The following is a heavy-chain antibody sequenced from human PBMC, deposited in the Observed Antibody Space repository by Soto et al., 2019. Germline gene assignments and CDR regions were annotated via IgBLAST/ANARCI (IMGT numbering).Heavy chain of an antibody. CDR3: ARGLWFGELFPWFDP. J-gene: IGHJ5*02. D-gene: IGHD3-10*01. Sequence: QVQLQESGPGLVKPSETLSLTYTVSGGSISSYYWSWIRQPPGKGLEWIGYIYYSGSTNYNPSLKSRVTISVDTSKNQFSLKLSSVTAADTAVYYCARGLWFGELFPWFDPWGQGTLVTVSS. CDR2: IYYSGST. V-gene: IGHV4-59*01. CDR1: GGSISSYY.